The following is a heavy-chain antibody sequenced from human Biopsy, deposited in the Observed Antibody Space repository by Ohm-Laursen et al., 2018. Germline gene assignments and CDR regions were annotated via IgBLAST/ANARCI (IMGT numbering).Heavy chain of an antibody. CDR3: ARDKITYCTSTSCDYFGMDV. CDR1: GASIEDYY. V-gene: IGHV4-59*01. Sequence: GTLSLTCTVSGASIEDYYWTWIRQAPGKTLEWIASINYRGNANYNPSLKSRVTMSAHTSTNQFSLKLTSVTAADTAVYYCARDKITYCTSTSCDYFGMDVWGQGTTVTVSS. J-gene: IGHJ6*02. CDR2: INYRGNA. D-gene: IGHD2-2*01.